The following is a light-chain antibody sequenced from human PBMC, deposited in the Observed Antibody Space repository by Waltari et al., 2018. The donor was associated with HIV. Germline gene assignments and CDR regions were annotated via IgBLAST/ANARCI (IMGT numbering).Light chain of an antibody. V-gene: IGKV3D-20*01. CDR3: QQYGSSPT. CDR2: DAS. CDR1: QSVSSTY. J-gene: IGKJ5*01. Sequence: EIVLTQFPATLSLSPGERATLSCGASQSVSSTYLAWYQQKPGRAPRLLIYDASSRATGIPDRFSCSGSGTDFTLAISGLEPEDFAVYYGQQYGSSPTFGLGTRLEIK.